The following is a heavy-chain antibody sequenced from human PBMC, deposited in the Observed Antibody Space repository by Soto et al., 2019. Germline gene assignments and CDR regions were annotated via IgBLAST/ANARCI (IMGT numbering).Heavy chain of an antibody. CDR2: IYWDDDN. Sequence: QITLKESGPPLVKPTQTLTLTCTFSGFSLNSPAVGVNWIRQPPGKALEWLALIYWDDDNQYSPSLKSRLTITKATSKNQVVLTMTNMDPVDTATYYCAHGSGWLSDYWGQGTLVTVSS. V-gene: IGHV2-5*02. CDR3: AHGSGWLSDY. D-gene: IGHD6-19*01. CDR1: GFSLNSPAVG. J-gene: IGHJ4*02.